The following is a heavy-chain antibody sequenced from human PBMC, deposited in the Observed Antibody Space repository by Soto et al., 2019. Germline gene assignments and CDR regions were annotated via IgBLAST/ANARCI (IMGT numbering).Heavy chain of an antibody. CDR3: ARGVWGFGDLDYYGMDV. J-gene: IGHJ6*02. Sequence: ASVKVSCKASGYTFTGYYMHWVRQAPGQGLEWMGWINPNSGGTNYAQKFQGWVTMTRDTSISTAYMELSRLRSDDTAVYYCARGVWGFGDLDYYGMDVWGQGTTVTVSS. CDR2: INPNSGGT. D-gene: IGHD3-10*01. V-gene: IGHV1-2*04. CDR1: GYTFTGYY.